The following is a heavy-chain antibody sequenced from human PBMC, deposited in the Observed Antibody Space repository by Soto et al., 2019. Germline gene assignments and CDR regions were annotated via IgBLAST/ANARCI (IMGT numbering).Heavy chain of an antibody. CDR1: GYTFTSYG. Sequence: QVQLVQSGAEVKKPGASVKVSCKASGYTFTSYGISWVQQAPGQGLEWMGWISAYNGNTNYAQKHQGRVTMTTDTSTSTAYIELRSLRSDDTAVYYCARDFEVLAAGTPYFQHWGQGTLVTVSS. D-gene: IGHD6-13*01. CDR2: ISAYNGNT. CDR3: ARDFEVLAAGTPYFQH. J-gene: IGHJ1*01. V-gene: IGHV1-18*01.